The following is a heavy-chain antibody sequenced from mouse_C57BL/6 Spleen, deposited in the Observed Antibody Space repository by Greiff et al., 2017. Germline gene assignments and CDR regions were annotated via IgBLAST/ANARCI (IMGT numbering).Heavy chain of an antibody. CDR1: GYTFTSYW. CDR2: IHPNSGST. V-gene: IGHV1-64*01. D-gene: IGHD1-1*01. CDR3: AREGYYGSSPFAY. J-gene: IGHJ3*01. Sequence: QLQQPGAELVKPGASVKLSCKASGYTFTSYWMHWVKQRPGQGLEWIGMIHPNSGSTNYNEKFKSKATLTVDKSSSTAYMQLSSLTSEDSAVYYCAREGYYGSSPFAYWGQGTLVTVSA.